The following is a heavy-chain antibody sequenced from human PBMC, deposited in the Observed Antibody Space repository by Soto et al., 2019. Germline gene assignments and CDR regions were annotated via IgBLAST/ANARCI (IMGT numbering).Heavy chain of an antibody. D-gene: IGHD4-17*01. CDR3: ARDLPVGLRWSSGPFDY. CDR1: GYTFTSYG. J-gene: IGHJ4*02. CDR2: ISAYNGNT. V-gene: IGHV1-18*01. Sequence: ASVKVSCKASGYTFTSYGISWVRQAPGQGLEWMGWISAYNGNTNYAQKLQGRVTMTTDTSTSTAYMELRSLRSDDTAVYYCARDLPVGLRWSSGPFDYWGQGTLVTVSS.